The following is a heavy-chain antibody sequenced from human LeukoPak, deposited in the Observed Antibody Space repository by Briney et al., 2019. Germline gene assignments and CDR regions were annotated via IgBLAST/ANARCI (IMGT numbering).Heavy chain of an antibody. D-gene: IGHD6-13*01. V-gene: IGHV3-23*01. CDR3: SGHGSSPY. Sequence: GGSLRLSCLASGFPVSNNVLSWFRQAPGKRLEWVSDISGFGNTYYADPGKSRLTISRDNSNNTLYLQMNGLRAEDTALSYPSGHGSSPYWGQGTLVAVSS. CDR2: ISGFGNT. J-gene: IGHJ4*02. CDR1: GFPVSNNV.